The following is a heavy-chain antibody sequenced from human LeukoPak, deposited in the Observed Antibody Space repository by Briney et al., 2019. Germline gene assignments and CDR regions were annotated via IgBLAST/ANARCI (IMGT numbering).Heavy chain of an antibody. V-gene: IGHV3-23*01. J-gene: IGHJ4*01. CDR3: ARPPGWRLLDSDN. CDR2: FRFFDETT. Sequence: PGGSLRLSCAVSGFTLTNYAMSWVRQAPGKGLEWVSAFRFFDETTYYADSVKGRFTISRDNSRNTLYLQMNSLRVEDTAVYHCARPPGWRLLDSDNCGHGTLFTVSS. D-gene: IGHD2-21*02. CDR1: GFTLTNYA.